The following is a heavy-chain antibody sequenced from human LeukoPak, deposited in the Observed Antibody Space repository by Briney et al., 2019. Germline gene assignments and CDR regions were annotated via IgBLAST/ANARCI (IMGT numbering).Heavy chain of an antibody. D-gene: IGHD3-10*01. CDR1: GGSISSYY. Sequence: SETLSLTCTVSGGSISSYYWSWIRQPPGKGLEWIGYIYYSGSTNYNPSLKSRVTISVDTSKNQFSLKLSSVTAADTAVHYCARDKYGSGSPLYPNWFDPWGQGTLVTVSS. CDR3: ARDKYGSGSPLYPNWFDP. CDR2: IYYSGST. V-gene: IGHV4-59*01. J-gene: IGHJ5*02.